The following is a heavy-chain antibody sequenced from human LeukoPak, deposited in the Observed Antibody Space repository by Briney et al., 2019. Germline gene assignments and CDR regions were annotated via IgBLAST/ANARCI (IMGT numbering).Heavy chain of an antibody. Sequence: PGGSLRLSCAASGFTFSSYAMSWVRQAPGKGLEWVANIKQDGSEKYYVDSVKGRFTISRDNAKNSLYLQMNSLRAEDTAVYYCARVEFATVDYWGQGTLVTVSS. CDR3: ARVEFATVDY. J-gene: IGHJ4*02. D-gene: IGHD4-17*01. CDR1: GFTFSSYA. CDR2: IKQDGSEK. V-gene: IGHV3-7*01.